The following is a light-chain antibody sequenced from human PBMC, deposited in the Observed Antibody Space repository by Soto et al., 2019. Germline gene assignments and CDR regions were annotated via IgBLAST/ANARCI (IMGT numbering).Light chain of an antibody. V-gene: IGKV1-12*01. CDR3: QQANTFPYT. Sequence: DIPMTQSPSSVSASVGDRVTITCRASQGISDWLAWYQQKPGKAPMLLIYAASTLKSGVPSRFSGSGSGTEFTLTIRSLQPEDSATYFCQQANTFPYTFGQGTKLEI. CDR2: AAS. J-gene: IGKJ2*01. CDR1: QGISDW.